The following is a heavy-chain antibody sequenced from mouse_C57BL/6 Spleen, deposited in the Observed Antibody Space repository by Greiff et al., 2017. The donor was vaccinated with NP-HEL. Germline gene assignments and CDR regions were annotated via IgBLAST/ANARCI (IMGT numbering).Heavy chain of an antibody. CDR2: FHPYNDDT. CDR1: GYTFTTYP. V-gene: IGHV1-47*01. Sequence: VKLMESGAELVKPGASVKMSCKASGYTFTTYPIEWMKQNHGKSLEWIGNFHPYNDDTKYNEKFKGKATLTVEKTSSTVYLELSRLTSDDSAIYYCARKTGRRGPYYGYWGNGTTLTVSS. D-gene: IGHD4-1*01. J-gene: IGHJ2*01. CDR3: ARKTGRRGPYYGY.